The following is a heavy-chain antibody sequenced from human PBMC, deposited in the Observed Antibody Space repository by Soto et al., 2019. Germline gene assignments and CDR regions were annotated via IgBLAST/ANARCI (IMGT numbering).Heavy chain of an antibody. CDR3: ARSIIQRGYYYGMDV. J-gene: IGHJ6*02. CDR1: GYTFTSYA. CDR2: INAGNGNT. V-gene: IGHV1-3*01. D-gene: IGHD5-18*01. Sequence: ASLKVSCKASGYTFTSYAMHWVRQAPGQRLEWMGWINAGNGNTKYSQKFQGRVTITRDTSASTAYMELSSLRSEDTAVYYCARSIIQRGYYYGMDVWAQGTTVTVSS.